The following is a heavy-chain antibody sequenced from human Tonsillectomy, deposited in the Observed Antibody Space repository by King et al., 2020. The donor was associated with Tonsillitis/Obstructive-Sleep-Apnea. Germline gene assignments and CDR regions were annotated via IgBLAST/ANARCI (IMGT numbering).Heavy chain of an antibody. Sequence: QLVQSGGGVVQPGRSLRLSCAASGFTFSSFVMHWVRQATGKGLEWVAVISYDGTNKYYADSVMGRFTISRDNSKSTLYLQMNSLRAEDTAVYYCAKEVGRYSSSFYWGQGTLVTVSS. J-gene: IGHJ4*02. CDR3: AKEVGRYSSSFY. V-gene: IGHV3-30*18. D-gene: IGHD6-6*01. CDR1: GFTFSSFV. CDR2: ISYDGTNK.